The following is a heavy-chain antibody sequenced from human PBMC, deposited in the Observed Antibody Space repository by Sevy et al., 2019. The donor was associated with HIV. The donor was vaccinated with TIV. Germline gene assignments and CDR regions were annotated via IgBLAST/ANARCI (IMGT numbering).Heavy chain of an antibody. Sequence: GGSLRLSCAASGFNFRNYSMTWVRQAPGKGLDWVSYISSGSGAIHYADSVKDRFTISRDNSKNSLCLQMNSLRDEDTAIYYCARPYCSGDDCYSELDYWGQGILVTVSS. CDR2: ISSGSGAI. V-gene: IGHV3-48*02. CDR3: ARPYCSGDDCYSELDY. D-gene: IGHD2-15*01. J-gene: IGHJ4*02. CDR1: GFNFRNYS.